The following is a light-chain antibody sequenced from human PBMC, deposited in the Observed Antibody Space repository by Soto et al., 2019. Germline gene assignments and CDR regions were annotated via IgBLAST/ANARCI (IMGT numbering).Light chain of an antibody. Sequence: DIVLTQSPATLSVSVGDRANLSCRASQSVSSNLAWYQQEPGQAPRLLISAAFTSATGIPARFSGSGSGTEFTLTISRLQPEDFAAYYCQQHGTSPRTFGQGTKVDIK. V-gene: IGKV3-15*01. CDR1: QSVSSN. CDR2: AAF. CDR3: QQHGTSPRT. J-gene: IGKJ1*01.